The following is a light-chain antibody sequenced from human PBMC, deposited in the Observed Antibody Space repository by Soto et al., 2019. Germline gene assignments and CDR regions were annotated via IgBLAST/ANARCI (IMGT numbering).Light chain of an antibody. CDR3: QQYGSSMYT. CDR2: GAS. CDR1: QSVSSSY. Sequence: EIVLTQSPGTLSLSPGERATLSCRASQSVSSSYLAWYQQTPGQAPRLLIYGASSRATGIPDRFSGSGSGQDFNLTISRMEPEDFAVYYCQQYGSSMYTFGQATKLEIK. V-gene: IGKV3-20*01. J-gene: IGKJ2*01.